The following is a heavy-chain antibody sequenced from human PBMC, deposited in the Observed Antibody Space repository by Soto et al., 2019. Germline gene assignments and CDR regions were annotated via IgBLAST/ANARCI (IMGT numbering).Heavy chain of an antibody. J-gene: IGHJ4*02. V-gene: IGHV3-30-3*01. Sequence: GSLRLSCAASGFTFSSYAMHWVRQAPGKGLEWVAVISYDGSNKYYADSVKGRFTISRDNSKNTLYLQMNSLRAEDTAVYYCARAEAVAGRGYFDYWGQGTLVTVSS. CDR3: ARAEAVAGRGYFDY. CDR1: GFTFSSYA. D-gene: IGHD6-19*01. CDR2: ISYDGSNK.